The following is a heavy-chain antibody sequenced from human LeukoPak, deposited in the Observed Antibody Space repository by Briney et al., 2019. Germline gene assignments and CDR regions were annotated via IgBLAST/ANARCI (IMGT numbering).Heavy chain of an antibody. CDR2: VSGSGGST. J-gene: IGHJ1*01. CDR3: ATGGYYYDSSGHYRGPPEDEYFQR. Sequence: GGSLRLSCAASGFTFSSYAMSWVRQAPGKGLEWVSAVSGSGGSTYYADSVKGRFTISRDNSKNTLYLQMNSLRAEDTAVYYCATGGYYYDSSGHYRGPPEDEYFQRWGQGTLVTVSS. D-gene: IGHD3-22*01. CDR1: GFTFSSYA. V-gene: IGHV3-23*01.